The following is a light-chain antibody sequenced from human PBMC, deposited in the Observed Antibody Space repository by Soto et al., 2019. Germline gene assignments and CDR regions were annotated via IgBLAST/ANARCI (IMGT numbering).Light chain of an antibody. CDR3: QQYGSSPPKT. Sequence: EIVLTQSPATLSSFPGDRVTLSCRASQSVSSYLAWYQQKPGQAPRLLIYDASNRATGIPARFSGSGSGTDFTLTISSLEPEDLAVYYCQQYGSSPPKTFGQGTKVDIK. V-gene: IGKV3-11*01. J-gene: IGKJ1*01. CDR2: DAS. CDR1: QSVSSY.